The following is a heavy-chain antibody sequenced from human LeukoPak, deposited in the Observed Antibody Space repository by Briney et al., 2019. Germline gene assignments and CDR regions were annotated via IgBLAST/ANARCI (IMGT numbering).Heavy chain of an antibody. CDR1: GFTFSSYG. CDR3: ARDPGVVAFHYFDF. Sequence: GGSLRLXCAASGFTFSSYGMNWVRQAPGKGLEWVSYISSSSDTIYYADSVKGRFTISRDNAKNSLYLQMNSLRAEDTAVYYCARDPGVVAFHYFDFWGQGTLVTVSS. D-gene: IGHD3-3*01. V-gene: IGHV3-48*01. CDR2: ISSSSDTI. J-gene: IGHJ4*02.